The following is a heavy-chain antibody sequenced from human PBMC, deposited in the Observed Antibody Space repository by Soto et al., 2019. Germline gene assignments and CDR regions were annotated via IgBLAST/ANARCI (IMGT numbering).Heavy chain of an antibody. CDR2: IYYSGST. CDR3: ARRYGYSFDY. D-gene: IGHD1-1*01. J-gene: IGHJ4*02. CDR1: GGSISSYY. Sequence: SETLSLTCTVSGGSISSYYWSWIRQPPGKGLEWIGYIYYSGSTNYNPSLKSRVTVSVDTSKNQFSLKLSSVTAADTAVYYCARRYGYSFDYWGQGTLVPVPS. V-gene: IGHV4-59*08.